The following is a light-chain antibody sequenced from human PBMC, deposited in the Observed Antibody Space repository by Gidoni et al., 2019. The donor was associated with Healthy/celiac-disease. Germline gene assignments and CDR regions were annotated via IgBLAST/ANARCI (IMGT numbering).Light chain of an antibody. CDR3: QNYNSAPPIT. Sequence: DIEMTQSPSSLSASVGDRVTITCRASQGIGNYLAWYQQKPGKVPRLLIYAASTSQSGVPSRFSVSGSGTDFTLTISSLQPEDVATYYCQNYNSAPPITFGQGTRLEIK. CDR1: QGIGNY. V-gene: IGKV1-27*01. CDR2: AAS. J-gene: IGKJ5*01.